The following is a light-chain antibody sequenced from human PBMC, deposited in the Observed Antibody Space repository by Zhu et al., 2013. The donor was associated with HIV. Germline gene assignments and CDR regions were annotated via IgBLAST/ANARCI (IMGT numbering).Light chain of an antibody. V-gene: IGKV3-20*01. Sequence: EIVLTQSPGTLSLSPGEGATLSCRASQSLSSNTYLAWYQQRPGQAPRLLVYGASSRATGIPARFTGGGSGTDFTLTISRLEPADFAVYFCQQYETSPGTFGQGTTLEIK. CDR2: GAS. J-gene: IGKJ2*01. CDR1: QSLSSNTY. CDR3: QQYETSPGT.